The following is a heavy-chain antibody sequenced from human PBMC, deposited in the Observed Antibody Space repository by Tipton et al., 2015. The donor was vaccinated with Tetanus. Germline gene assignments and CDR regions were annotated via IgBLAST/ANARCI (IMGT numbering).Heavy chain of an antibody. J-gene: IGHJ4*02. D-gene: IGHD3-10*01. V-gene: IGHV4-31*03. CDR2: IYYTAHT. CDR3: GTLVRGVLLTRVIEY. Sequence: TLSLTCTVSGASINAGGYLWTWVRQHPVKGLEWIGNIYYTAHTSYTPSLDSRVSISVDTSQNLFSLRLTSVTAADTAVYYCGTLVRGVLLTRVIEYWGQGALVTVSS. CDR1: GASINAGGYL.